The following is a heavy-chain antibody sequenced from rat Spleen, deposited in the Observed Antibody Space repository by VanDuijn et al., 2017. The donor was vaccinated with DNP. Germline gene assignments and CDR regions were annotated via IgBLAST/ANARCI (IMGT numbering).Heavy chain of an antibody. J-gene: IGHJ2*01. Sequence: QVQLKESGPGLVQPSQTLSLTCTVSGLSLTSNSVSWIRQPPGKGLEWMGVIWNDGDTSYNSTLKSRLTISRDTSKSPVFLKMNSLQTEDTAIYFCTRNNAGLGGFDYWGQGVMVTVSS. CDR3: TRNNAGLGGFDY. D-gene: IGHD1-4*01. V-gene: IGHV2-47*01. CDR1: GLSLTSNS. CDR2: IWNDGDT.